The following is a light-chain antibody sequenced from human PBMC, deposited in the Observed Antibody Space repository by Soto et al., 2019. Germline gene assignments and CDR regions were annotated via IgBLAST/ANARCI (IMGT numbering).Light chain of an antibody. J-gene: IGLJ2*01. Sequence: QTVVTQEPSFSVSPGGTVTLTCGLSSGSVSTNYYPTWYQQTPGQTPRTLIYNINSRSSGVPDRFSGSILGSKAALTITGAQADDESHYYCALYMGSGSVVFGGGTQLTVL. CDR1: SGSVSTNYY. V-gene: IGLV8-61*01. CDR3: ALYMGSGSVV. CDR2: NIN.